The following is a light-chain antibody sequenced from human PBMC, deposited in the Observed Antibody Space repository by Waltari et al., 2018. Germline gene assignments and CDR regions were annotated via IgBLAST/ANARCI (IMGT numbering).Light chain of an antibody. CDR1: QTISIY. CDR2: AAS. Sequence: DLQVTQSPSSLSPSVGDRVTITCRASQTISIYLNWYQQKPGKAPKVLIYAASNLQGGVPSRFSGSGSGTDFTLTISSLQPEDFATYYCQQSYTTPWTFGQGTKVEIK. CDR3: QQSYTTPWT. V-gene: IGKV1-39*01. J-gene: IGKJ1*01.